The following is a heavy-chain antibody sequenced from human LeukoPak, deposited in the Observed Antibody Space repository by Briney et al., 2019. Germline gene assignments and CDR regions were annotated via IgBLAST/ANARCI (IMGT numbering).Heavy chain of an antibody. CDR1: GYTFTDHY. J-gene: IGHJ3*01. CDR3: ARARVRWQLSEPFDV. D-gene: IGHD4-23*01. CDR2: INPRSPGT. Sequence: ASVKVSCKASGYTFTDHYIHWVRQAPGQGPEWMGWINPRSPGTNYAQAFLGRVTMTRDTSINTVYMELTRLTSGDTAVYYCARARVRWQLSEPFDVWGQGTMVIVSS. V-gene: IGHV1-2*02.